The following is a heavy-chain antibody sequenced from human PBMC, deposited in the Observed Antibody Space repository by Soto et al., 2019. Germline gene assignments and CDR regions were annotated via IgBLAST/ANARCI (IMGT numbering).Heavy chain of an antibody. V-gene: IGHV3-33*03. D-gene: IGHD4-4*01. Sequence: QVHLVQSGGGVVPPGTSLRLSCTASEFIFTTYGIHWVRQAPGKGLEWVAVIWFDGNNKHYGDSVKGRFTISRDTSNNTLYLRMSSLRVEDTATYYCASNSDYGMDVWGQGTMVTVSS. CDR3: ASNSDYGMDV. CDR1: EFIFTTYG. CDR2: IWFDGNNK. J-gene: IGHJ6*02.